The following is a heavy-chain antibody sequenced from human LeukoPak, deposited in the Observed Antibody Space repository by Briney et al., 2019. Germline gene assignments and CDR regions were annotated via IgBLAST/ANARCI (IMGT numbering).Heavy chain of an antibody. CDR3: ARDDSSGYYFDY. CDR2: ISVGGGNT. CDR1: GFSFSTFG. Sequence: QPGGSLRLSCAASGFSFSTFGMSWVRQAPGKGLEWVSAISVGGGNTYYADSVKGRFTISRDNAKNSLYLQMNSLRAEDTAVYYCARDDSSGYYFDYWGQGTLVTVSS. V-gene: IGHV3-23*01. D-gene: IGHD3-22*01. J-gene: IGHJ4*02.